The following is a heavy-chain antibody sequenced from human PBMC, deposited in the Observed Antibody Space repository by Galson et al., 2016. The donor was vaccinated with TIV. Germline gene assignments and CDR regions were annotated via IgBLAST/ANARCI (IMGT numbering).Heavy chain of an antibody. CDR1: GLIVTDNS. J-gene: IGHJ6*02. D-gene: IGHD2-21*01. V-gene: IGHV3-66*02. Sequence: FLRLSCAASGLIVTDNSMTWVRQAPGKGLEWVALIYDDGKKMYADSVQGRFTISRDSSKNVLYLQMTSLRGEDTAVYFCARDRRHCGNECFLRYYYGMDVWGQGTTVTVSS. CDR3: ARDRRHCGNECFLRYYYGMDV. CDR2: IYDDGKK.